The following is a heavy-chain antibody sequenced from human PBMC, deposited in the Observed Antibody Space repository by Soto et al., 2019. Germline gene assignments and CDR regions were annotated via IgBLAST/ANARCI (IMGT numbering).Heavy chain of an antibody. CDR2: INSDGSST. CDR3: AKGGRLIGPDY. V-gene: IGHV3-74*01. J-gene: IGHJ4*02. Sequence: GGSLRLSCAASGFSFSSYWMHWVRQAPGKGLVWVSRINSDGSSTSYADSVKGRFTMSRDNAKNTLYLQMNSLRAEDTAVYYCAKGGRLIGPDYWGQGTLVTVSS. CDR1: GFSFSSYW. D-gene: IGHD3-16*01.